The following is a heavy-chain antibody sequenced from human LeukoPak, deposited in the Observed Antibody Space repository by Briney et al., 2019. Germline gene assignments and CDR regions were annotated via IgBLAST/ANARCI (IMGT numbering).Heavy chain of an antibody. CDR3: AKPLLDYGDYDY. CDR2: ISGSGGST. Sequence: GGSLRLSCAASGFTFSSYAMSWVRQAPGKGLEWVSAISGSGGSTYYADSVKGRFTTSRDNSKNTLYLQMNSLRAEDTAVYYCAKPLLDYGDYDYWGQGTLVTVSS. V-gene: IGHV3-23*01. D-gene: IGHD4-17*01. J-gene: IGHJ4*02. CDR1: GFTFSSYA.